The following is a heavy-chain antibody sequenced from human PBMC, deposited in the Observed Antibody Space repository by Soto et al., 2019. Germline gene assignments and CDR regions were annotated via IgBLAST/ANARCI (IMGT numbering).Heavy chain of an antibody. V-gene: IGHV3-7*05. CDR2: IKQDGSEK. D-gene: IGHD3-3*01. Sequence: GGSLSLSCAASGFTFSSYWMSWVRQAPGKGLEWVANIKQDGSEKYYVDSVKGRFTISRDNAKNSLYLQMNSLRAEDTAVYYCARVLRFLEWLFAHDYWGQGTPVTVSS. CDR3: ARVLRFLEWLFAHDY. J-gene: IGHJ4*02. CDR1: GFTFSSYW.